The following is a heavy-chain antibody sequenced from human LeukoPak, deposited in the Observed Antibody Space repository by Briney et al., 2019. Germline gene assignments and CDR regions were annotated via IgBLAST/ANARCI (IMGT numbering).Heavy chain of an antibody. D-gene: IGHD6-19*01. CDR2: INHSGST. CDR1: GGSFSGYY. Sequence: SETLSLTCAVYGGSFSGYYWSWIRQPPGKGLEWIGEINHSGSTNYNPSLKSRVTISVDTSKNQFSLQLRSVTAADTAVYYCARGPGSSGWFRDFDYWGQGTLVTVSS. V-gene: IGHV4-34*01. J-gene: IGHJ4*02. CDR3: ARGPGSSGWFRDFDY.